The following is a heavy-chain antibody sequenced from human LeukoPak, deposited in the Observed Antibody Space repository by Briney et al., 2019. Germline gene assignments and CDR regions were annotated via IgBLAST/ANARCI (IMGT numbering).Heavy chain of an antibody. D-gene: IGHD3-22*01. CDR2: INHSGST. CDR1: GGSFSGYY. CDR3: ATAPAYDSSVYSPPYYFHY. V-gene: IGHV4-34*01. Sequence: PSETLSLTCAVYGGSFSGYYWSWIRQPPGKGLEWIGEINHSGSTNYNPSLKSRVTISVDTSKNQFFLQLSSVTAADTSVYYCATAPAYDSSVYSPPYYFHYWGQGTLVTVSS. J-gene: IGHJ4*02.